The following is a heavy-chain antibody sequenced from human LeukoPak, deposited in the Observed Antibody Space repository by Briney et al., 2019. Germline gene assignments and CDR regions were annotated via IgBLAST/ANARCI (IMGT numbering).Heavy chain of an antibody. Sequence: GGSLRLSCAASGFTFSSYAMHWVRQAPGKGLEWVAVISYDGSNKYYADSVKGRFTISRDNSKNTLYLQMNSLRAEDTAIYYCVRHDWSDPWGQGTLVTVSS. V-gene: IGHV3-30-3*01. CDR1: GFTFSSYA. J-gene: IGHJ5*02. CDR3: VRHDWSDP. CDR2: ISYDGSNK.